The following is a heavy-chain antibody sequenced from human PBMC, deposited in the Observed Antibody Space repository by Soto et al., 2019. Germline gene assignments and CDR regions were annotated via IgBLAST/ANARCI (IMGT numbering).Heavy chain of an antibody. Sequence: PGGSLRLSCAASGFTFSSYSMNWVRQAPGKGLEWVSSISSSSSYIYYADSVKGRFTISRDNAKNSVYLQMNSLRAEDTAVYYCARSSGYDYFYFDYWGQGTQVTVSS. CDR2: ISSSSSYI. V-gene: IGHV3-21*01. CDR1: GFTFSSYS. CDR3: ARSSGYDYFYFDY. J-gene: IGHJ4*02. D-gene: IGHD5-12*01.